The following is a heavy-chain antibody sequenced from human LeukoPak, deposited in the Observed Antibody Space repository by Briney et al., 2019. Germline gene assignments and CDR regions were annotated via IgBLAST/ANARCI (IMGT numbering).Heavy chain of an antibody. V-gene: IGHV3-7*01. J-gene: IGHJ4*02. CDR1: GFTFSSYL. D-gene: IGHD3-16*01. CDR2: IKQDGSEI. CDR3: ASGRQLGY. Sequence: PGGSLRLSCAAPGFTFSSYLMSSVREALGEGLWWVANIKQDGSEIYYVDSVKGRFTISRDNAKKSLYLQMNSRRAEDTALYYCASGRQLGYWGQGTLVTVSS.